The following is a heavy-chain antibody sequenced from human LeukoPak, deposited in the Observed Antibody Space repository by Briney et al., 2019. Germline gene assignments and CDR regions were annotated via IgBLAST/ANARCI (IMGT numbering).Heavy chain of an antibody. Sequence: SETLSLTCTVSGYSISSGYYWGWIRQPPGKGLKWIGSISHSGSTYYNPSLKSRVTISVDTSKNQFSLKLSSVTAADTAVYYCARLLGYGSGSYQIWGQGTLVTVSS. CDR1: GYSISSGYY. CDR2: ISHSGST. V-gene: IGHV4-38-2*02. D-gene: IGHD3-10*01. J-gene: IGHJ4*02. CDR3: ARLLGYGSGSYQI.